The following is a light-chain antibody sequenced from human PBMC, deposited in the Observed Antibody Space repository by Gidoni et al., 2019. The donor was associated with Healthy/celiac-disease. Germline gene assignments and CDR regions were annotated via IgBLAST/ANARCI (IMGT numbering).Light chain of an antibody. J-gene: IGKJ1*01. Sequence: IQMTQSPSSLSASVGDRVTITCRASQSISSYLNWYQQKPGKAPKRLIYAASSLQSGVPSRFSGSGSGTDFTRTISSLQPEDFATYYCQQSYSTPPTFXQXTKVEIK. CDR1: QSISSY. V-gene: IGKV1-39*01. CDR3: QQSYSTPPT. CDR2: AAS.